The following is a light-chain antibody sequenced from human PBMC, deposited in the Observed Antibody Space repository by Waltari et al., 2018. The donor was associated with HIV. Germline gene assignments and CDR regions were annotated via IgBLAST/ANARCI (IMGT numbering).Light chain of an antibody. Sequence: QAVVTQEHSLYVSPGETVTLTCISFTGSLTRCQFCDGFPMREGHAPRTLIYDSEKRRAWTPGRFSGSIVGGKATLTLLGAQPEDEGDYYCLISYNGVRVFGGGTKLTV. J-gene: IGLJ3*02. CDR2: DSE. CDR3: LISYNGVRV. CDR1: TGSLTRCQF. V-gene: IGLV7-46*02.